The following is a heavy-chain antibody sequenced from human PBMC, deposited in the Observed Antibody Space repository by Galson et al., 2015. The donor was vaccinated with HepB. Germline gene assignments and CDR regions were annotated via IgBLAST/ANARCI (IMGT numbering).Heavy chain of an antibody. CDR3: AKQGRTAAIAVVPAAIRPHY. V-gene: IGHV3-30*18. CDR1: GFTFSSYG. CDR2: ISYDGSNK. D-gene: IGHD2-2*01. J-gene: IGHJ4*01. Sequence: SLRLSCAASGFTFSSYGMHWVRQAPGKGLEWVAVISYDGSNKYYADSVKGRFTISRDNSKNTLYLQMNSLRAEDTAVYYCAKQGRTAAIAVVPAAIRPHYSGHGTLVPASS.